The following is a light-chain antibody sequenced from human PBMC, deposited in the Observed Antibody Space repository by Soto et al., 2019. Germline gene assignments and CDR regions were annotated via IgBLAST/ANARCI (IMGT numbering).Light chain of an antibody. CDR2: DAS. CDR3: QQRSNWPVTYT. V-gene: IGKV3-11*01. CDR1: EGVSSY. J-gene: IGKJ2*01. Sequence: ELVLTQSRATLSLSPGERATLSCRASEGVSSYLAWYQQKPGQAPRLLIYDASNRATGIPTWFSGSGAGTDFSHTITSAEPEDFAVYYGQQRSNWPVTYTVGQGTKLEIK.